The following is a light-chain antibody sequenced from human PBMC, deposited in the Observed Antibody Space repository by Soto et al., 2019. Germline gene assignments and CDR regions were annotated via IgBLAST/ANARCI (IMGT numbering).Light chain of an antibody. V-gene: IGKV3-15*01. Sequence: EVVMTQSPATLSVSPGERVTLSCRASQSVSTKLAWYQQKPGQPPRLLIYGVSSRATGIPARFSGSGSQTDFTLTISSLQSEDFAVYYCQQYNNWPPEYTFGQGIKLEIK. CDR2: GVS. J-gene: IGKJ2*01. CDR3: QQYNNWPPEYT. CDR1: QSVSTK.